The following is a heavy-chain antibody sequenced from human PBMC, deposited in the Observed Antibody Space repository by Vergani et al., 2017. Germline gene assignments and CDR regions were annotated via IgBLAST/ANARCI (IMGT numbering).Heavy chain of an antibody. Sequence: QVQLQESGPGLVKPSETLSLTCTVSGYSISSGYYWGWIRQPPGKGLEWIGEIYHSGSTNYNPSLKSRVTISVDKSKNQFSLKLSSVTAADTAVYYCARAGTPFMIVVVSYYYYYYMDVWGKGTTVTVSS. CDR2: IYHSGST. J-gene: IGHJ6*03. D-gene: IGHD3-22*01. V-gene: IGHV4-38-2*02. CDR3: ARAGTPFMIVVVSYYYYYYMDV. CDR1: GYSISSGYY.